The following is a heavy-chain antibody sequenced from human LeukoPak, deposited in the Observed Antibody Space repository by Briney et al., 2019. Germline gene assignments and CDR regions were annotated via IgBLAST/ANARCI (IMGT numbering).Heavy chain of an antibody. Sequence: GGSLRLSCAASGFTFSSYSMNWVRQAPGKGLEWVSSISSSSSYIYYADSVKGRFTISRDSAKNSLYLQMNSLRAEDTAVYYCATDMVRVELGYYGMDVWGQGTTVTVSS. CDR1: GFTFSSYS. V-gene: IGHV3-21*01. D-gene: IGHD3-10*01. CDR3: ATDMVRVELGYYGMDV. CDR2: ISSSSSYI. J-gene: IGHJ6*02.